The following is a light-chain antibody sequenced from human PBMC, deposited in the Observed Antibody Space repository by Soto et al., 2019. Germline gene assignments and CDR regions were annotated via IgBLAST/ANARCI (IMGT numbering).Light chain of an antibody. CDR2: EVT. CDR1: SSDVGDYNY. V-gene: IGLV2-14*01. Sequence: QSVLTQPASVSGSPGQSITISCTGTSSDVGDYNYVSWYQHHPGKAPKLLIYEVTFRPSGVSDRFSGSKSGNTASLTISGLQAEDEADYYCSSYTSSSTLEVFGSGTKVTVL. J-gene: IGLJ1*01. CDR3: SSYTSSSTLEV.